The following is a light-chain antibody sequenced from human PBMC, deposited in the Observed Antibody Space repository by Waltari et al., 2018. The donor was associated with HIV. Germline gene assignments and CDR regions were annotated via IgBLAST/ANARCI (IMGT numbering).Light chain of an antibody. CDR1: SSDVGDYNS. V-gene: IGLV2-11*01. Sequence: QSALTQPRSVSGSPGQSVTISCTGTSSDVGDYNSVSWYQQHPGKAPKLMIYDVSRGPSGVLDRFSGSTSGNTASLTISGLQAEDEADYYCCSYAGTYTDVCGTGNKVTVL. CDR2: DVS. CDR3: CSYAGTYTDV. J-gene: IGLJ1*01.